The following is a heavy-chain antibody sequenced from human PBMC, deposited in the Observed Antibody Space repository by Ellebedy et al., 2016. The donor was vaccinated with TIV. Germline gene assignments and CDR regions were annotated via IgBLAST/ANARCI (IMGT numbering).Heavy chain of an antibody. CDR1: GFMFNTYA. Sequence: GESLKISCAASGFMFNTYAMSWVRQAPGKGLEWVANIKQDGSEKYYVDSVKGRFTISRDNAKNSLYLQMNSLRAEDTAVYYCARGYASPNYWGQGTLVTVSS. V-gene: IGHV3-7*01. J-gene: IGHJ4*02. D-gene: IGHD2-8*01. CDR2: IKQDGSEK. CDR3: ARGYASPNY.